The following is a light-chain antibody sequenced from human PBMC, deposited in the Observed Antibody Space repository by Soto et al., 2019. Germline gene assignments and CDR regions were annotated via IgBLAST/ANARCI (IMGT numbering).Light chain of an antibody. CDR3: CSYARSSTYV. J-gene: IGLJ1*01. CDR2: EGS. Sequence: QSALTQPASVSGSPGQSITISCTGTSSDVGSYNLVSWYQQHPGKAPKLMIYEGSKRPSGVSNRFSGSKSGNTASLTISGLQAEDEADYYCCSYARSSTYVFGTVTKVTVL. V-gene: IGLV2-23*01. CDR1: SSDVGSYNL.